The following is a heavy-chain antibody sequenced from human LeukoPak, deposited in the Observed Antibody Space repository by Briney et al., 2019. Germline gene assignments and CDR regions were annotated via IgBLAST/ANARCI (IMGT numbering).Heavy chain of an antibody. CDR3: ARDWAIVLGPTPYYYMDV. CDR2: IYYSRST. D-gene: IGHD2-8*02. V-gene: IGHV4-59*01. J-gene: IGHJ6*03. CDR1: GGSISSYD. Sequence: PSETLSLTCTVSGGSISSYDWHWIRQPPCTGLEWIGFIYYSRSTNYNHSLKSQVPISVDTYKNQFSLKLSSVAVADTDVYYCARDWAIVLGPTPYYYMDVWGKGTTVTVSS.